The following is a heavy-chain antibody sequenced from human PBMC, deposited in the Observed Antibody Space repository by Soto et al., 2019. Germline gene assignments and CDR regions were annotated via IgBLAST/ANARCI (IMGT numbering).Heavy chain of an antibody. CDR1: GGSMISYY. J-gene: IGHJ4*02. D-gene: IGHD5-12*01. V-gene: IGHV4-59*08. CDR2: IYYAGST. CDR3: SRRIVATETFDY. Sequence: PSETLSLTFTGSGGSMISYYWSWIRPPPGRGLEWISFIYYAGSTNYKPSINSRTTISVDTSNKQFSMKETYETAADTAVYYCSRRIVATETFDYWGQGTLVTVSS.